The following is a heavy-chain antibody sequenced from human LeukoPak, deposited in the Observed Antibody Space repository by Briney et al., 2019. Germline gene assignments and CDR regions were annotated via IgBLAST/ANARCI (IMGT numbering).Heavy chain of an antibody. CDR1: GFTFSDYS. CDR3: ERINDIDNSYHLDF. Sequence: GGSLRLSCAASGFTFSDYSFNSVRQAPGKGLEWVSSISSSSSYKYYADSLKGRFTISRDNAKNSLYLQVNSLRAEDTAVYYCERINDIDNSYHLDFWGHGTLVTVSS. V-gene: IGHV3-21*01. J-gene: IGHJ4*01. D-gene: IGHD2-15*01. CDR2: ISSSSSYK.